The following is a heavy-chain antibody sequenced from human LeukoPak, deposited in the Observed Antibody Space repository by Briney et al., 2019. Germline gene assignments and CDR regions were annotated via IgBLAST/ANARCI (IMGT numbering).Heavy chain of an antibody. CDR1: GYSFTSYR. V-gene: IGHV5-51*01. CDR3: ARGSTVTTPGRWFDP. Sequence: GESLKISCKGSGYSFTSYRIGWVRQMPGKGLEWMGIIYPGDSDTRYSPSFQGQVTISADKSISTAYLQWSSLKASDTAMYYCARGSTVTTPGRWFDPWGQGTLVTVSS. J-gene: IGHJ5*02. D-gene: IGHD4-11*01. CDR2: IYPGDSDT.